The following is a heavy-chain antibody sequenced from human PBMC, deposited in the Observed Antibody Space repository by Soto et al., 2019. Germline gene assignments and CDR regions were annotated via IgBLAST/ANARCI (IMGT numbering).Heavy chain of an antibody. V-gene: IGHV1-18*01. CDR2: ISAYNGNT. Sequence: QVQLVQSGAEVKKPGASVKVSCKASGYTFTSYGISWVRQAPGQGLEWMGWISAYNGNTNYAQKLQGRVTMTTDRSTSTAYMELRSLRSDDTAVYYCARDLVGYCSGCSCCSDPFDIWGQGTMVTVSS. CDR1: GYTFTSYG. D-gene: IGHD2-15*01. CDR3: ARDLVGYCSGCSCCSDPFDI. J-gene: IGHJ3*02.